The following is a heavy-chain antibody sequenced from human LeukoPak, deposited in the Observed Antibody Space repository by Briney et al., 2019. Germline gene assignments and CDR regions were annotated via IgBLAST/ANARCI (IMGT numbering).Heavy chain of an antibody. D-gene: IGHD3-22*01. CDR2: IRSKAYGGTT. CDR3: TRDLRNYYDSSGYYYPRY. Sequence: SLRLSCTASGFTFGDYAMSWFRQAPGKGLEWVGFIRSKAYGGTTEYAASVKGRFTISRDDSKSIAYLQMNSLKTEDTAVYYCTRDLRNYYDSSGYYYPRYWGQGTLVTVSS. CDR1: GFTFGDYA. V-gene: IGHV3-49*03. J-gene: IGHJ4*02.